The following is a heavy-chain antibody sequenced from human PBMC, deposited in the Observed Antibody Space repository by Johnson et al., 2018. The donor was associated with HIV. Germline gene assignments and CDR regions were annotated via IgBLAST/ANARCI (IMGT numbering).Heavy chain of an antibody. D-gene: IGHD6-13*01. CDR2: IKSKTDGGTT. CDR3: ARETGYSSSWHAFDM. Sequence: VQLVESGGGLVKPGGSLRLSCAASGFTFTNAWMSWVRQAPGKGLEWVGRIKSKTDGGTTDYASPVKGRFAISRDDSKNTLYLQMNSLRAEDTAVYYGARETGYSSSWHAFDMWGQGTMVTVSS. J-gene: IGHJ3*02. V-gene: IGHV3-15*01. CDR1: GFTFTNAW.